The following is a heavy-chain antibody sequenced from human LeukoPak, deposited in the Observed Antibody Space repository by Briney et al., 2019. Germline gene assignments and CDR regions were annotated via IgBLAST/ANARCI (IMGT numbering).Heavy chain of an antibody. D-gene: IGHD2-2*01. Sequence: SETLSLTCAVYGGSFSGYYWSWIRQPPGKGLEWIGEINHSGSTNYNPSLKSRVTILVDTSKNQFSLKLSSVTAADTAVYYCARGKYGYCSSASCYLTGWFDPWGQGTLVTVSS. J-gene: IGHJ5*02. CDR2: INHSGST. CDR3: ARGKYGYCSSASCYLTGWFDP. CDR1: GGSFSGYY. V-gene: IGHV4-34*01.